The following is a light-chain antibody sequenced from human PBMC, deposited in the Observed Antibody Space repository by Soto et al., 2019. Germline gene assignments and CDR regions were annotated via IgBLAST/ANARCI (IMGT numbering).Light chain of an antibody. V-gene: IGLV2-8*01. CDR1: SSDVGGYNY. J-gene: IGLJ2*01. Sequence: QSALPQPPSASGSPGQSVTISCTGTSSDVGGYNYVSWYQQHPGKAPKLMIYEVSKRPSGVPDRFSGSKSSNTASLTVSGLQAEDEADYYCSSYAGSNKIVFGGGTKLTVL. CDR3: SSYAGSNKIV. CDR2: EVS.